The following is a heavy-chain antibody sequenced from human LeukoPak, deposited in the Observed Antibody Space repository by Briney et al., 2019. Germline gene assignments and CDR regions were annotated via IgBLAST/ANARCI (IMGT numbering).Heavy chain of an antibody. Sequence: SETLSLTCAVYGGSFSGYYWSWIRQPPGKGLEWIGEINLSGSTNYNPSLKSRVTISVDTSKNQFSLKLSSVTAADTAVYYCARGRRRSSSSGTQYYYMDVWGKGTTVTVSS. D-gene: IGHD6-6*01. CDR2: INLSGST. V-gene: IGHV4-34*01. CDR1: GGSFSGYY. J-gene: IGHJ6*03. CDR3: ARGRRRSSSSGTQYYYMDV.